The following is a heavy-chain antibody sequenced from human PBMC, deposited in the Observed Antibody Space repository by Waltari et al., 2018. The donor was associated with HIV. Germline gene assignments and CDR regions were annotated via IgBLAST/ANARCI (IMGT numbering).Heavy chain of an antibody. CDR1: GYTFTGYY. CDR2: NNPNVGGT. J-gene: IGHJ4*02. CDR3: AGVLWFGELLSFDY. V-gene: IGHV1-2*06. Sequence: QVQLVQSGAEVKKPGASVKVSCKASGYTFTGYYMHWVRQAPGQGLEWMGRNNPNVGGTNYAQKFQGRVTMTRDTSISTAYMDLSRLRSDDTAVYYCAGVLWFGELLSFDYWGQGTLVTVSS. D-gene: IGHD3-10*01.